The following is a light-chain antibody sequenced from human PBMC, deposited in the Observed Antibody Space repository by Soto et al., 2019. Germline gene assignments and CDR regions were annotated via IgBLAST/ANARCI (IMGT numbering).Light chain of an antibody. V-gene: IGLV2-14*01. CDR3: SSYSSTSTAV. Sequence: QSALTQPASVSGSPGQSITISCTGTNSDVGTYNYVSWFQQHPGKAPKLIIYEVSSRPSGVSNRFSASKSGNTASLTISGLQAEEEADYYCSSYSSTSTAVFGGGTKLTVL. CDR2: EVS. J-gene: IGLJ2*01. CDR1: NSDVGTYNY.